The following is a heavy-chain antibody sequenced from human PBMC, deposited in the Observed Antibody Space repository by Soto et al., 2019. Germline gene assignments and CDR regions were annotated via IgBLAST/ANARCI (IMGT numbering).Heavy chain of an antibody. CDR2: FNPDGTIT. Sequence: GGSLRLSCAASGYTFSHYWMHWVRQAPGKGLVWVSRFNPDGTITPYAYSVKGRFTISSDNSKTTLYLQMNSLRAEATAVYYFSKLLYPLCYWGQGTLVTVSS. D-gene: IGHD3-16*02. CDR1: GYTFSHYW. V-gene: IGHV3-74*01. CDR3: SKLLYPLCY. J-gene: IGHJ4*02.